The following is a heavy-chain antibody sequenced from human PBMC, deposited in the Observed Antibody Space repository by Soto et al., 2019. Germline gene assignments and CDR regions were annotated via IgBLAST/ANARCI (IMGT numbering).Heavy chain of an antibody. CDR2: ISAYNGNT. D-gene: IGHD4-17*01. CDR3: ARDLTNYGDYAAY. V-gene: IGHV1-18*04. J-gene: IGHJ4*02. Sequence: QVPLVQSGAEVKKPGASVKVSCKASGYTFTSYGISWVRQAPGQGLEWMGWISAYNGNTNYAQKLQGRVTMTTDTSTSTAYRGGRSLRSDDTAVYYCARDLTNYGDYAAYWGQGTLVTVSS. CDR1: GYTFTSYG.